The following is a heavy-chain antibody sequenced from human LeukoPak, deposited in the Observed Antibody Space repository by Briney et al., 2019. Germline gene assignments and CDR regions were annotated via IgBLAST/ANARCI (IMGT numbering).Heavy chain of an antibody. D-gene: IGHD2-15*01. CDR1: GGSISSSSYY. CDR2: IYYSGST. J-gene: IGHJ5*02. V-gene: IGHV4-39*07. Sequence: SETLSLTCTVSGGSISSSSYYWGWIRQPPGKGLEWIGSIYYSGSTYYNPSLKSRVTISVDTSKNQFSLKLSSVTAADTAVYYCARGLRAGWFDPWGQGTLATVSS. CDR3: ARGLRAGWFDP.